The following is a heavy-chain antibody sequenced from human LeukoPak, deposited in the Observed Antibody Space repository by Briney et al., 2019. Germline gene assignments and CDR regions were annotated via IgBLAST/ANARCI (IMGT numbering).Heavy chain of an antibody. CDR3: ARYTGDLKTFDI. D-gene: IGHD7-27*01. V-gene: IGHV4-61*02. CDR2: IYTSGST. Sequence: PSETLSLTCTVSGGSISSGSYYWSWIRQPAGKGLECIGRIYTSGSTNYNPSLKSRVTISVDTSKNQFSLKLSSVTAADTAVYYCARYTGDLKTFDIWGQGTMVTVSS. CDR1: GGSISSGSYY. J-gene: IGHJ3*02.